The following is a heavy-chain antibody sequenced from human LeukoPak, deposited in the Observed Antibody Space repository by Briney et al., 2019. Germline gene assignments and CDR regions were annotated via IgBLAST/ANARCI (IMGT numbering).Heavy chain of an antibody. CDR2: INQDGSEK. V-gene: IGHV3-7*04. Sequence: GGSLRLSCTASGFTFSNYWMTWVRQAPAKGLEWVANINQDGSEKSYVDSLKGRFIISRDNAKNSLSLQMNSLRAEDTAVYTCLRGAGWFDPWGQGTLVTVSS. CDR1: GFTFSNYW. CDR3: LRGAGWFDP. J-gene: IGHJ5*02.